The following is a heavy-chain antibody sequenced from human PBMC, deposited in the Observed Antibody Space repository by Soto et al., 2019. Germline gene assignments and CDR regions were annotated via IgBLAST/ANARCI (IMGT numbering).Heavy chain of an antibody. Sequence: PSETLSLTCAVSGGSISSGGYSWSWIRQPPGKGLEWIGYIYHSGGTYYNPSLKSRVTISVDRSKNQFSLKLSSVTAADTAVYYCARAYYYDSSGQYYFDYWGQGTLVTVSS. CDR2: IYHSGGT. CDR1: GGSISSGGYS. D-gene: IGHD3-22*01. V-gene: IGHV4-30-2*01. CDR3: ARAYYYDSSGQYYFDY. J-gene: IGHJ4*02.